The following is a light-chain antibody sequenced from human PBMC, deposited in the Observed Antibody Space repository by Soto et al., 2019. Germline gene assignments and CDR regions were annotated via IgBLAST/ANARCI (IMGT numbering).Light chain of an antibody. J-gene: IGLJ3*02. Sequence: QSALTQPPSASGSPGQSLTISCTGTSSDVGAHNYVSWYQQNPGKAPKLMLYDVNKRPSGVPDRFSGSKSGNTASLTVSGLQAEDEADYYCSSNAGGNNWVFGGGTKVTVL. V-gene: IGLV2-8*01. CDR1: SSDVGAHNY. CDR3: SSNAGGNNWV. CDR2: DVN.